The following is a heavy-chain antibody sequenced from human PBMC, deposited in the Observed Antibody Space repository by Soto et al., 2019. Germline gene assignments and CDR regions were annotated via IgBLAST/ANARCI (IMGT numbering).Heavy chain of an antibody. CDR3: ARYRRGWELRAGPFDY. CDR2: IIPIFGTA. J-gene: IGHJ4*02. CDR1: GGTFSSYA. D-gene: IGHD1-26*01. V-gene: IGHV1-69*06. Sequence: QVQLVQSGAEVKKPGSSVKVSCKASGGTFSSYAISWVRQAPGQGLEWMGGIIPIFGTANYAQKFQGRVTIAADKSTSTAYMELSSLRSEDTAVYYCARYRRGWELRAGPFDYWGQGTLVTVSS.